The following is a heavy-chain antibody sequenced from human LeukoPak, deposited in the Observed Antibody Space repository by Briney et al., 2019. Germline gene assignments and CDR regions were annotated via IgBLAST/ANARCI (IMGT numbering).Heavy chain of an antibody. D-gene: IGHD2-21*01. CDR1: GGSISNYY. J-gene: IGHJ4*02. V-gene: IGHV4-59*08. Sequence: SETLALTCTISGGSISNYYWSWLRQSPGKGLEWIGYNSNSGTTDYAPSLMSRVTISVDTSKNQSSLKLNSLTASDTAVYYCARRSYRGFDSWGQGTLVTVSS. CDR3: ARRSYRGFDS. CDR2: NSNSGTT.